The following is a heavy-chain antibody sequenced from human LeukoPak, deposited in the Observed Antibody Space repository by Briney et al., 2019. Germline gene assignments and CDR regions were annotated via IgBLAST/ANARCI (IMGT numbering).Heavy chain of an antibody. D-gene: IGHD3-22*01. CDR3: ARQQYYYDSSGYGWFDP. V-gene: IGHV5-51*01. Sequence: GESLKISCKGSGYSFTSYWIGWVRQMPGKGLEWTGIIYPGDSDTRYSPSFQGQVTISADKSISTAYLQWSSLKASDTAMYYCARQQYYYDSSGYGWFDPWGQGTLVTVSS. CDR1: GYSFTSYW. J-gene: IGHJ5*02. CDR2: IYPGDSDT.